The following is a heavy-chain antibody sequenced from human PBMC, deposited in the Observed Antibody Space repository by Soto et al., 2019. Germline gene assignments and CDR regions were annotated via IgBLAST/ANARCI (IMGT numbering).Heavy chain of an antibody. CDR3: AKDGRDIVVVVAAIYYYYYGMDV. J-gene: IGHJ6*02. CDR1: GYTFTSYY. Sequence: ASVKVSCKASGYTFTSYYMHWVRQAPGQGLEWMGIINPSGGSTSYAQKFQGRVTMTRDTSTSTVYMELSSLRSEDTAMYYCAKDGRDIVVVVAAIYYYYYGMDVWGQGTTVTVSS. CDR2: INPSGGST. D-gene: IGHD2-15*01. V-gene: IGHV1-46*01.